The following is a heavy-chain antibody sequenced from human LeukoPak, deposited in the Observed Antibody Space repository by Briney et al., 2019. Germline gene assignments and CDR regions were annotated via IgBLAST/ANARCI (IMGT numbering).Heavy chain of an antibody. D-gene: IGHD6-13*01. CDR1: GGSISDFY. CDR3: ARQGRYGSSWYLGYY. J-gene: IGHJ4*02. V-gene: IGHV4-59*01. Sequence: EPSETLSLTCTVSGGSISDFYWSWIRQPPGKGLEYIGYIYDSGTADYNPSLESRVTMSVDTSKNQFSLNLRSVTAADTAVYYCARQGRYGSSWYLGYYWGQGTLVTVSS. CDR2: IYDSGTA.